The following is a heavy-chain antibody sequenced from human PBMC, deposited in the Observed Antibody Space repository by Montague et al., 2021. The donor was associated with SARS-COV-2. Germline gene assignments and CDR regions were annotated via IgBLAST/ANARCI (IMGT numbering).Heavy chain of an antibody. V-gene: IGHV6-1*01. CDR3: ALAVAGRGGYDY. Sequence: CAISGDSVSSNSAAWNWIRQSSSRGFQRLGRTYHRSKWYYEYAVSLKSRITINPDTSKNQFSLQVKSMTPEDTAVYYCALAVAGRGGYDYWGQGTLVTVSS. J-gene: IGHJ4*02. D-gene: IGHD6-19*01. CDR2: TYHRSKWYY. CDR1: GDSVSSNSAA.